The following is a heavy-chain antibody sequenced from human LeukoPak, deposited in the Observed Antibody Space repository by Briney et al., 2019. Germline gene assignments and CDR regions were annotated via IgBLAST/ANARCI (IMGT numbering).Heavy chain of an antibody. J-gene: IGHJ5*02. D-gene: IGHD5-12*01. V-gene: IGHV4-31*03. CDR3: ARDSRGGYSGYDMGAWFDP. CDR2: IYYSGST. Sequence: SETLSLTCTVSGGSISSGGYYWSWIRQHPGKGLEWIGYIYYSGSTYYSPSLKSRVTISVDTSKNQFSLKLSSVTAADTAVYYCARDSRGGYSGYDMGAWFDPWGQGTLVTVSS. CDR1: GGSISSGGYY.